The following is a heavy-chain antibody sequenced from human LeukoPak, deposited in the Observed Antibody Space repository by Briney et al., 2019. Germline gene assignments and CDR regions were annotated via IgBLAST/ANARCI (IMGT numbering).Heavy chain of an antibody. Sequence: GGSLRLSCAASGFTVSSNDMSWVRQAPGKGLEWVSVIYSGGRTFYADSVKGRFTISRDNSKNTLYLQMNSLRAEDTAVYYCAIYDSSGYHNYWGQGTLVTVSS. CDR2: IYSGGRT. CDR3: AIYDSSGYHNY. CDR1: GFTVSSND. V-gene: IGHV3-53*01. D-gene: IGHD3-22*01. J-gene: IGHJ4*02.